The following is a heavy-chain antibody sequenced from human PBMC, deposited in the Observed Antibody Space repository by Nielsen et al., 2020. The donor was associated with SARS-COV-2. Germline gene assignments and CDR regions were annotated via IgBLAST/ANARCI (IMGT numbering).Heavy chain of an antibody. V-gene: IGHV3-48*03. CDR2: ISSSGSTI. D-gene: IGHD2-8*01. Sequence: WIRQPPGKGLEWVSAISSSGSTIYYADSVKGRFTISRDNAKNSLYLQMNSLRAEDTAVYYCARREDIVLMVYESYGMDVWGQGTTVTVSS. J-gene: IGHJ6*02. CDR3: ARREDIVLMVYESYGMDV.